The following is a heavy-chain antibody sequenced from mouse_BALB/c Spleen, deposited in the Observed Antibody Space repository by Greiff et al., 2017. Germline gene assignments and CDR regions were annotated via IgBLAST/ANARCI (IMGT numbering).Heavy chain of an antibody. CDR2: IYPGSGNT. V-gene: IGHV1-77*01. CDR1: GYTFTDYY. J-gene: IGHJ3*01. CDR3: APGPWFAY. Sequence: QVQLKESGAELARPGASVKLSCKASGYTFTDYYINWVKQRTGQGLEWIGEIYPGSGNTYYNEKFKGKATLTADKSSSTAYMQLSSLTSEDSAVYFCAPGPWFAYWGQGTLVTVSA.